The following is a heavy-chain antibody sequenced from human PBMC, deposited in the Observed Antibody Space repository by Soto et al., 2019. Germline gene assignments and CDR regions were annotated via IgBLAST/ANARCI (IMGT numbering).Heavy chain of an antibody. J-gene: IGHJ3*02. CDR2: IYYSGST. CDR1: GGSISSSSYY. Sequence: KPSETLSLTCTVSGGSISSSSYYWGWIRQPPGKGLEWIGSIYYSGSTYYNPSLKSRVTISVDTSKNQFSLKLSSVTAADTAVYYCASAPYSGSYHAANAFDIWGQGTMVTVSS. CDR3: ASAPYSGSYHAANAFDI. V-gene: IGHV4-39*01. D-gene: IGHD1-26*01.